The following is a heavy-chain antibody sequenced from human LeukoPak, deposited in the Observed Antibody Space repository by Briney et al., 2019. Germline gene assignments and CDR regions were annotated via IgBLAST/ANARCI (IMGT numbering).Heavy chain of an antibody. Sequence: SETLSLTCTVSGGSISSSSYYWGWIRQPPGKWLEWIGSIYYSGSTYYNPSLNSRVTISVDTSKTQFSLKRSSVTAADTAVYYCAGGRGGAFNIWGQGTMVTVSS. CDR1: GGSISSSSYY. CDR3: AGGRGGAFNI. J-gene: IGHJ3*02. CDR2: IYYSGST. V-gene: IGHV4-39*01. D-gene: IGHD3-10*01.